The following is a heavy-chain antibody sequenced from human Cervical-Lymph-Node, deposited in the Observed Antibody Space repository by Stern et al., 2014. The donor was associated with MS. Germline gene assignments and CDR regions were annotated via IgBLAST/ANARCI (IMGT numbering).Heavy chain of an antibody. CDR2: LSGTSGST. J-gene: IGHJ4*02. V-gene: IGHV3-23*04. CDR1: GFSFSNYA. D-gene: IGHD1-26*01. Sequence: EVQLVESGGGLVQPGGSLRLSCEASGFSFSNYAMRWVRQVPGKGPEWVSGLSGTSGSTRYADSVKGRFSISRDNSKNTLYLQMSSLRVEDSAVYYCAHQWELHLRYFYYWGQGTLVTVSS. CDR3: AHQWELHLRYFYY.